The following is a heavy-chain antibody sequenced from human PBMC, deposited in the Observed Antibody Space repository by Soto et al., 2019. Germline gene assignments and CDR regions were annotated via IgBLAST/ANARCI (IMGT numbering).Heavy chain of an antibody. CDR3: ARGGSGSYPRHYYYGMDV. J-gene: IGHJ6*02. V-gene: IGHV4-34*01. D-gene: IGHD1-26*01. CDR2: INHSGST. Sequence: KPSETLSLTCAVYGGSFSGYYWSWIRQPPGKGLEWIGEINHSGSTNYNPSLKSRVTISVDTSKNQFSLKLSSVTAADTAVYYCARGGSGSYPRHYYYGMDVWGQGTTVTVSS. CDR1: GGSFSGYY.